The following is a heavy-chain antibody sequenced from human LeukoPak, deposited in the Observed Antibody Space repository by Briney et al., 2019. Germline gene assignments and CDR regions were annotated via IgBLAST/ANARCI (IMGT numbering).Heavy chain of an antibody. CDR2: ISWDGDST. CDR1: GFTFDDYG. J-gene: IGHJ4*02. Sequence: GGSLRLPCAASGFTFDDYGMHWVRQPPGKGLEWVSLISWDGDSTYYAASVKGRFTISRDNSKNSLYLQMNSVSNEDTALYYCARDVDTVVVPAATQIDYWGQGTLATVSS. D-gene: IGHD2-2*01. CDR3: ARDVDTVVVPAATQIDY. V-gene: IGHV3-43*01.